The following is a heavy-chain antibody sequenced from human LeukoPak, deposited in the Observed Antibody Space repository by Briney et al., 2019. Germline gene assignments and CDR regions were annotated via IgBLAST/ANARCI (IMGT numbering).Heavy chain of an antibody. CDR3: ARDRRYCNGGSCYSYDAFDI. CDR1: GDSLRNYY. CDR2: TYYSRTT. Sequence: SETLSLTCTVSGDSLRNYYWTWVRQPPGKGLEWIGKTYYSRTTKYNPFLKSRATISVDTSKNQFSLKLTSVTAADTAVYYCARDRRYCNGGSCYSYDAFDIWGQGTMVTVSS. D-gene: IGHD2-15*01. V-gene: IGHV4-59*01. J-gene: IGHJ3*02.